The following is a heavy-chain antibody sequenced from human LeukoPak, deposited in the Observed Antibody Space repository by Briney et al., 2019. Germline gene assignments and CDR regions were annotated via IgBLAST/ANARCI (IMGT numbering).Heavy chain of an antibody. CDR3: ASDPSSTIAANDY. J-gene: IGHJ4*02. Sequence: SVKVSCKASGGTFSSYAISWVRQAPGQGLEWMGRIIPILGIANYAQKFQGRVTITADESTSTAYMELSSLRSEDTAVYYCASDPSSTIAANDYWGQGTLVTVSS. CDR1: GGTFSSYA. D-gene: IGHD6-13*01. CDR2: IIPILGIA. V-gene: IGHV1-69*04.